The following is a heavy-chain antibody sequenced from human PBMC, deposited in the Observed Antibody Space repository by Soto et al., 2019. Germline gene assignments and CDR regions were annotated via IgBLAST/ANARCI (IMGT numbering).Heavy chain of an antibody. J-gene: IGHJ6*02. CDR2: FYYSGST. V-gene: IGHV4-31*03. Sequence: SETLSLTCTVSGGSISSGGYYWSWFRQHPGKGLEWIGYFYYSGSTYYNPSLKSRVTISVDTSKNQFSLKLSSVTAADTAVYYCARGGRRSPGMDVWGQGTMVT. CDR3: ARGGRRSPGMDV. CDR1: GGSISSGGYY.